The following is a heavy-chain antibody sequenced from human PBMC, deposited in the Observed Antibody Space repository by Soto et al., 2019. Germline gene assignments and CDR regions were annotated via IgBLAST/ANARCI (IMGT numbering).Heavy chain of an antibody. CDR3: VREGSGWYSRGSFDF. Sequence: EVQLLESGGGLVRPGGSLRLSCAASGFTFNNYAMNWVRQAPGKGLGWVSVISGSGGSAYYADSVQGRFTISRDNSKNTLYLQMNSLRGEDKAIYYCVREGSGWYSRGSFDFWGRGTMVTVSS. D-gene: IGHD6-19*01. V-gene: IGHV3-23*01. CDR2: ISGSGGSA. CDR1: GFTFNNYA. J-gene: IGHJ3*01.